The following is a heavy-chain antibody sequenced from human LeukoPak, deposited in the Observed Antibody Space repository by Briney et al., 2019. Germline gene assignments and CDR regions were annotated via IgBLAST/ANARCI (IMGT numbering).Heavy chain of an antibody. V-gene: IGHV3-7*01. Sequence: GGSLRLSCAASGFTFSSCAMSWVRQAPGKGLEWVASIKHNGGEKYYVDSVKGRFTISRDNAKNSLYLEMSSLRVEDTAVYYCARDRGWRSSGYYLYHFDYWGQGTLVTFAS. J-gene: IGHJ4*02. CDR3: ARDRGWRSSGYYLYHFDY. CDR1: GFTFSSCA. D-gene: IGHD3-22*01. CDR2: IKHNGGEK.